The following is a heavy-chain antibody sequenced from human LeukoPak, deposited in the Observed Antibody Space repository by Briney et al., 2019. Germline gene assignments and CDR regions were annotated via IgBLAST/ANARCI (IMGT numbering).Heavy chain of an antibody. CDR3: ARDWSYDYVWGTPREGDDY. CDR2: ISGTSGYI. V-gene: IGHV3-21*04. CDR1: GFTFSSYS. J-gene: IGHJ4*02. Sequence: PGGSLRLSCAASGFTFSSYSMNWVRQAPGKGLEWVSSISGTSGYIYYTDSVKGRFTISRDNAKNSLYLQMNSLRAEDTAVYYCARDWSYDYVWGTPREGDDYWGQGTLVTVSS. D-gene: IGHD3-16*01.